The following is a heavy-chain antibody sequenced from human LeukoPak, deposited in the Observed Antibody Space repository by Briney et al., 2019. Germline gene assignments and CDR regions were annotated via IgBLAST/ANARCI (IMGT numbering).Heavy chain of an antibody. J-gene: IGHJ6*02. CDR3: ARDRKPGYCSGGSCYDYYGMDV. D-gene: IGHD2-15*01. CDR2: ISYDGSNK. CDR1: GFTFSSYG. Sequence: GGSLRPSCAASGFTFSSYGMHWVRQAPGKGLEWVAVISYDGSNKYYADSVKGRFTISRDNSKNTLYLQMNSLRAEDTAVYYCARDRKPGYCSGGSCYDYYGMDVWGQGTTVTVSS. V-gene: IGHV3-30*03.